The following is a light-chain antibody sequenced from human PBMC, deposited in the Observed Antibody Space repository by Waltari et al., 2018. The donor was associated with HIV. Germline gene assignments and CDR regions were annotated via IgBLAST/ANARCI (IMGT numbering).Light chain of an antibody. CDR1: SLRKYY. CDR2: GKN. Sequence: SSELTQDPAVSVALGQTVRITCQGDSLRKYYASWYQQKPGQAPILVIYGKNNRPSGIPDRFSGSSSGNTASLTITGAQAEDEADYYCDSRDSSGNNLVFGGGTDLTVL. V-gene: IGLV3-19*01. J-gene: IGLJ2*01. CDR3: DSRDSSGNNLV.